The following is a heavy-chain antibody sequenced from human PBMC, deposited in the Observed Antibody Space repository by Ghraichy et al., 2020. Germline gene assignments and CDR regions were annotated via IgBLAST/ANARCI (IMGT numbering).Heavy chain of an antibody. D-gene: IGHD3-3*01. V-gene: IGHV3-11*01. Sequence: GGSLRLSCAASGFSFSDYYMNWIRQAPGKGLEWVSFISGSGRTIYYADSVKGRFTISRDNTKNSLFLHMNTLRAEDTAVYYCARDHIPIFGLIERPGCFDPWGQGTLVTVSS. CDR2: ISGSGRTI. J-gene: IGHJ5*02. CDR1: GFSFSDYY. CDR3: ARDHIPIFGLIERPGCFDP.